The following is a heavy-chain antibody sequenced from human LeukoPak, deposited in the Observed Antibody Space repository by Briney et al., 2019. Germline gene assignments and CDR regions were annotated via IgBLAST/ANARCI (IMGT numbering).Heavy chain of an antibody. V-gene: IGHV4-38-2*02. J-gene: IGHJ6*03. D-gene: IGHD1-14*01. CDR3: PSLLVPGTNYYYYFMDV. CDR2: IYHSTST. Sequence: SETLSLTCNVSRYSISSGYYWSWIRLPPGKGLEWNGSIYHSTSTYYNASLKGRLTISVDTSMNQSSLKLSSVTAADTAVYYCPSLLVPGTNYYYYFMDVWGKGTTVTVSS. CDR1: RYSISSGYY.